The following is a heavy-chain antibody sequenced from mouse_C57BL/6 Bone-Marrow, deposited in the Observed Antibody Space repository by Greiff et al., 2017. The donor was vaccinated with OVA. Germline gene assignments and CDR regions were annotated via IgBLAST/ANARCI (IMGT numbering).Heavy chain of an antibody. CDR3: ARRLRRSYGDY. CDR1: GYTFTGYW. CDR2: ILPGSGST. Sequence: QVQLQQSGAELMKPGASVKLSCKATGYTFTGYWIEWVKQRPGHGLEWIGEILPGSGSTNYNEKFKGKATFTADTSSNTAYMQISSLTTEDSAIYYCARRLRRSYGDYWGQGTTLTVSS. V-gene: IGHV1-9*01. J-gene: IGHJ2*01. D-gene: IGHD1-1*01.